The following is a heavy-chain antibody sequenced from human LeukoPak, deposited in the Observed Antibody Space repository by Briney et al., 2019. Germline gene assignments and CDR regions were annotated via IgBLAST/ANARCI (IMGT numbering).Heavy chain of an antibody. CDR3: ARWDSSSWYPGAFDI. V-gene: IGHV4-34*01. J-gene: IGHJ3*02. CDR2: INHSGST. D-gene: IGHD6-13*01. CDR1: GGSFSGYY. Sequence: SETLSLTCAVYGGSFSGYYWSWIRQPPGKGLEWIGEINHSGSTNYNPSLKSRVTISVDTSKNQFSLKLSSVTAADTAVYYCARWDSSSWYPGAFDIWGQGTMVTVSS.